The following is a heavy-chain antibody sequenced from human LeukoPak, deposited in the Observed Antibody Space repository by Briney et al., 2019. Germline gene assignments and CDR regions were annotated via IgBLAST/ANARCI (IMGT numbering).Heavy chain of an antibody. Sequence: SETLSLTCAVYGGSFSGYYWSWIRQPPGKGLEWIGEVNHSGRANCNPSLKSRATITADTSKNQFSLKVTSVTAADTATYYCARHLTGERAFDIWGQGTLVTVSS. J-gene: IGHJ3*02. V-gene: IGHV4-34*01. CDR3: ARHLTGERAFDI. CDR2: VNHSGRA. CDR1: GGSFSGYY. D-gene: IGHD7-27*01.